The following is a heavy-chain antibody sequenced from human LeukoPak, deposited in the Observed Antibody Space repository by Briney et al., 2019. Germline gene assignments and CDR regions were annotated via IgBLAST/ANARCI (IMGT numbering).Heavy chain of an antibody. D-gene: IGHD4-23*01. J-gene: IGHJ3*01. CDR3: AREQDSGGNSEFHALDV. Sequence: ASVKVSCKASGYTFTSYDINWVRQATGQGLEWMGWMNPNSGNTGYAQKFQGRVTMTRNTSISTAYMELSSLRSEDTAVYYCAREQDSGGNSEFHALDVWGQGTLVTVSS. V-gene: IGHV1-8*01. CDR2: MNPNSGNT. CDR1: GYTFTSYD.